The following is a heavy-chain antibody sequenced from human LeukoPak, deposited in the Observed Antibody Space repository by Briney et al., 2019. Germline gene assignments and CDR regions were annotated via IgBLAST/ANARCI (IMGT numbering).Heavy chain of an antibody. CDR1: GIAFSRFA. CDR2: VSESGDIT. D-gene: IGHD5-12*01. CDR3: AKDIAQGYTFGTIEEDY. Sequence: GGSLRLSCAASGIAFSRFAMSWVRQAPGKGLELVSVVSESGDITHYAESVRCRFTISRDNSKNTLYLEMNRLRSDDTAIYYCAKDIAQGYTFGTIEEDYWGQGTLVTVAS. J-gene: IGHJ4*02. V-gene: IGHV3-23*01.